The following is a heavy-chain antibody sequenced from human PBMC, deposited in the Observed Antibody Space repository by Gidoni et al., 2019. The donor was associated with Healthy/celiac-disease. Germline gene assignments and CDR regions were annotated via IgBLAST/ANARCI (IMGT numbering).Heavy chain of an antibody. CDR2: IYTSGST. Sequence: QVQLQESGPGLVKPSQTLSLTCTVSGGSISSGSYYWSWSRQPAGKGLEWIGRIYTSGSTNYNPSLKSRVTISVDTSKNQFSLKLSSVTAADTAVYYCARGTGNYYYYYGMDVWGQGTTVTVSS. CDR1: GGSISSGSYY. CDR3: ARGTGNYYYYYGMDV. J-gene: IGHJ6*02. V-gene: IGHV4-61*02. D-gene: IGHD3-9*01.